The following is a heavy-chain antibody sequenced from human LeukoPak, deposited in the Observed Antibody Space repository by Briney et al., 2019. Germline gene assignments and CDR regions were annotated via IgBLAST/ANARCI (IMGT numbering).Heavy chain of an antibody. V-gene: IGHV1-69*13. CDR3: ARDRYCSSTSCEPDWFDP. Sequence: GASVKVSCRASGGTFSSYAISWVRQAPGQGLEWMGGIIPIFGTANYAQKFQGRVTITADESTSTAYMELSSLRSEDTAVYYCARDRYCSSTSCEPDWFDPWGQGTLVTVSS. J-gene: IGHJ5*02. D-gene: IGHD2-2*01. CDR1: GGTFSSYA. CDR2: IIPIFGTA.